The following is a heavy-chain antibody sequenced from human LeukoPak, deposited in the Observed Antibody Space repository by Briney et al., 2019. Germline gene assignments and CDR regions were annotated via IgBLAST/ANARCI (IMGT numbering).Heavy chain of an antibody. CDR2: IYYSGST. J-gene: IGHJ6*02. V-gene: IGHV4-59*08. CDR1: GGSISSYY. Sequence: SETLSLTCTVSGGSISSYYWSCIRQPPGKGLEWIGYIYYSGSTNYNPSLKSRVTISVDTSKNQFSLKLSSVTAADTAVYYCARRFPTTDYYYYYGMDVWGQGTTVTVSS. D-gene: IGHD1-26*01. CDR3: ARRFPTTDYYYYYGMDV.